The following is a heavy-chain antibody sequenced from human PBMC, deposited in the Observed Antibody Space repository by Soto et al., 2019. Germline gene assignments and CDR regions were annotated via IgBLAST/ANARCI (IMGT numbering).Heavy chain of an antibody. CDR2: IIPIFGTA. CDR3: ARGDYYDSSGYYYSAGKIDY. D-gene: IGHD3-22*01. CDR1: GCTFSSYA. J-gene: IGHJ4*02. Sequence: SVKVSCKASGCTFSSYAISWVRQARGQGLEWMGGIIPIFGTANYAQKFQGRVTITAVKSTSTAYMELSSLRSEDTAVYYCARGDYYDSSGYYYSAGKIDYWGQGTLVTVSS. V-gene: IGHV1-69*06.